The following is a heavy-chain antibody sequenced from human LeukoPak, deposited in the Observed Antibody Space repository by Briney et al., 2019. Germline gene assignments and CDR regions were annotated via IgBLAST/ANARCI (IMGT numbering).Heavy chain of an antibody. J-gene: IGHJ5*02. D-gene: IGHD3-3*01. CDR2: INPNSGGT. CDR1: GYTFTSYG. V-gene: IGHV1-2*02. CDR3: ARGRLLRFLSNWFDP. Sequence: ASVKVSCKASGYTFTSYGISWVRQAPGQGLEWMGWINPNSGGTNYAQKFQGRVTMTRDTSISTAYMELSRLRSDDTAVYYCARGRLLRFLSNWFDPWGQGTLVTVSS.